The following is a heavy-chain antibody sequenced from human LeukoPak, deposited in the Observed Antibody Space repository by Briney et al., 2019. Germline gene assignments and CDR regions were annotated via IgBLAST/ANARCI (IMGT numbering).Heavy chain of an antibody. V-gene: IGHV1-69*01. Sequence: SVKVSCTASGGTFSSYAISWVRQAPGQGLEWMGGIIPIFGTANYAQKFQGRVTITADESTSTAYMELSSLRSEDTAVYYCARDRLWFGELNYYFDYWGQGTLVTVSS. CDR2: IIPIFGTA. CDR1: GGTFSSYA. CDR3: ARDRLWFGELNYYFDY. D-gene: IGHD3-10*01. J-gene: IGHJ4*02.